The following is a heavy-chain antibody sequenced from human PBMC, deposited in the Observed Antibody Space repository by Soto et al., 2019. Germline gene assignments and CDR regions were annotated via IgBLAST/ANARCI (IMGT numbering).Heavy chain of an antibody. CDR2: TIPFLGTP. V-gene: IGHV1-69*10. J-gene: IGHJ5*02. CDR1: GGTFRSYA. D-gene: IGHD3-22*01. Sequence: SSVKVSCKASGGTFRSYAISWVRQAPGQGLEWMGGTIPFLGTPIYTQKFQGRVTMTRNTSIRTAYMELSSLRSDDTAVYYCARSRLYSDSSASWAWGQGPLVTVSS. CDR3: ARSRLYSDSSASWA.